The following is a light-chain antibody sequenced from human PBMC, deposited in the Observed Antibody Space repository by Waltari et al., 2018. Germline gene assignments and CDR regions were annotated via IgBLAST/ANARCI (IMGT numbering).Light chain of an antibody. CDR3: MQALQTHVP. Sequence: IVRTQSPLSLPVTPGEPASISCRSSQSLLHSNGYNYLDWYLQKPGQSPQLLIYLGSNRASGVPDRFSGSGSGTDFTLKISRVEAEDVGVYYCMQALQTHVPLGQGTKLEIK. V-gene: IGKV2-28*01. CDR1: QSLLHSNGYNY. J-gene: IGKJ2*01. CDR2: LGS.